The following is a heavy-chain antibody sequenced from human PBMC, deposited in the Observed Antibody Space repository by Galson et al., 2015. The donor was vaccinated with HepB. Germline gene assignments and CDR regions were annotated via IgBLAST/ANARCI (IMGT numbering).Heavy chain of an antibody. Sequence: SETLSLTCAVYGGSFSGYYWSWIRQPPGKGLEWIGEINHSGSTNYNPSLKSRVTISVDTSKNQFSLKLSSVTAADTAVYYCARGRGNSRNWFDPWGQGTLVTVSS. J-gene: IGHJ5*02. CDR2: INHSGST. CDR1: GGSFSGYY. V-gene: IGHV4-34*01. CDR3: ARGRGNSRNWFDP. D-gene: IGHD6-13*01.